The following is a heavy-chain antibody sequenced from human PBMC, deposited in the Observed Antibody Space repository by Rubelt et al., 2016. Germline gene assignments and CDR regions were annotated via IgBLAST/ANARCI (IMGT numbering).Heavy chain of an antibody. CDR1: GFTFSDHA. V-gene: IGHV3-30*04. CDR2: ISFDGTNE. D-gene: IGHD6-6*01. Sequence: VQLLESGGGVVQPGTSLRLSCVASGFTFSDHAMHWVRQAPGRGLEWVALISFDGTNEYYANSVKGRFTISRDNAKNSLYLQMNSLRAEDTAVYYCASSSSGSANWFDPWGQGTLVTVSS. J-gene: IGHJ5*02. CDR3: ASSSSGSANWFDP.